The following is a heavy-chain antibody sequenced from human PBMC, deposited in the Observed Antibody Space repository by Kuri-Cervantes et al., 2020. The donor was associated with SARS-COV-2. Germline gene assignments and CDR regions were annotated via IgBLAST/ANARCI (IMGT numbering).Heavy chain of an antibody. D-gene: IGHD2-15*01. J-gene: IGHJ5*02. CDR2: INHSGST. Sequence: ESLKISCAVYGGSFSGYYWSWIRQPPGNGLEWIGEINHSGSTNYNPSLKSRVTISVDTSKNQFSLQLSSVTAADTAVYYCARGRQFWDIVVVVAARWFDPWGQGTLVTVSS. CDR1: GGSFSGYY. CDR3: ARGRQFWDIVVVVAARWFDP. V-gene: IGHV4-34*01.